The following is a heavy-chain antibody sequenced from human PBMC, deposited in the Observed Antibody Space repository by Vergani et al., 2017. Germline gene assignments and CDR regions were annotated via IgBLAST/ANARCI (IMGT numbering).Heavy chain of an antibody. CDR1: GFTFSSYS. CDR3: ARDGRYYYYMDV. CDR2: ISSSSSTI. J-gene: IGHJ6*03. Sequence: EVQLVESGGGLVQPGGSLRLSCAASGFTFSSYSMNWVRQAPGKGLEWVSYISSSSSTIYYADSVKGRFTISRDNAKNSLYLQMNSLRAEDTAVYYCARDGRYYYYMDVGRKGTTVTVSS. V-gene: IGHV3-48*01.